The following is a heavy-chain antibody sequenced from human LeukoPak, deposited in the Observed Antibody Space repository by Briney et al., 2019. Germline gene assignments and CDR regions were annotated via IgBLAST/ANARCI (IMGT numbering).Heavy chain of an antibody. V-gene: IGHV3-30-3*01. CDR1: GFTFSSYA. J-gene: IGHJ6*02. D-gene: IGHD3-10*01. Sequence: GGSLRLSCAASGFTFSSYAMHWVRQAPGKGLEWVAVISYDGSNKYYADSVKGRFTISRDNSKNTLYLQMNSLRAEDTAVYYCARDDAVRGYYHYYGMDVWGQGTTVTVSS. CDR2: ISYDGSNK. CDR3: ARDDAVRGYYHYYGMDV.